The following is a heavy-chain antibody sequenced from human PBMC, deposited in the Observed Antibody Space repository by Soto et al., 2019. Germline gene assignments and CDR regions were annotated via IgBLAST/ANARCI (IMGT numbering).Heavy chain of an antibody. D-gene: IGHD3-10*01. Sequence: QVQLQQWGAGLLKPSETLSLTCAVYGGSFSGYYWGWIRQPPGKGLEWIGEINHSGSTNYNPSLKSRVTISVDTSKNQFSLKLSSVTAADTAVYYCARGGVSGSYYKATDYWGQGTLVTVSS. CDR3: ARGGVSGSYYKATDY. CDR1: GGSFSGYY. CDR2: INHSGST. J-gene: IGHJ4*02. V-gene: IGHV4-34*01.